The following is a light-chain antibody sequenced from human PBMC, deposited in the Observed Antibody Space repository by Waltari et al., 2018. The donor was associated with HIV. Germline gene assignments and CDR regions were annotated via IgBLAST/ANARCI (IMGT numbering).Light chain of an antibody. J-gene: IGKJ5*01. Sequence: DILLTQSPVTLSLSPGERATVSCRASQSVSTFLAWYQQKPGQAPRLLMYNSSVRAKGISARFSASGSGTDFTLTITSLDSEDFAVYYCQQRGNWPITFGQGTRLEVK. CDR3: QQRGNWPIT. V-gene: IGKV3-11*01. CDR1: QSVSTF. CDR2: NSS.